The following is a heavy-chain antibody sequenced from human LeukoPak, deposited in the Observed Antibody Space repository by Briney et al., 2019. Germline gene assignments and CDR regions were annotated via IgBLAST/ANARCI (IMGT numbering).Heavy chain of an antibody. CDR1: GGSIRSYY. Sequence: SETLSLTCTVSGGSIRSYYWNWIRQPPGKGLEWIGYIYHIGSTNYNPSLKSRVTISVDTSRNQFSLQLNSVTPEDTAVYYCARESWDIEGYNWFDPWGQGTLVTVSS. J-gene: IGHJ5*02. V-gene: IGHV4-59*12. CDR3: ARESWDIEGYNWFDP. D-gene: IGHD2-15*01. CDR2: IYHIGST.